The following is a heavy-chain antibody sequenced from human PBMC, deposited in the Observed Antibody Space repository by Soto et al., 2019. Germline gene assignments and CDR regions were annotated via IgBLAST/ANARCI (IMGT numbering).Heavy chain of an antibody. CDR1: GGSFSGYY. Sequence: SETLSLTCAVYGGSFSGYYWSWIRQPPGKGLEWIGEINHSGSTNYNPSLKSRVTISVDTSKNQFSLKLSSVTAADTAVYYCARDGTTVTKFDYWGQGTLVTVSS. J-gene: IGHJ4*02. CDR3: ARDGTTVTKFDY. CDR2: INHSGST. D-gene: IGHD4-17*01. V-gene: IGHV4-34*01.